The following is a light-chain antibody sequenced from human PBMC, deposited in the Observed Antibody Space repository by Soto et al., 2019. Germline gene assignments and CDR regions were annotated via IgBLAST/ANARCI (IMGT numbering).Light chain of an antibody. V-gene: IGKV1-39*01. CDR1: QNIERY. Sequence: TQSPLYLSASVGDRVTISCRASQNIERYLNWYQKKEGRAPQLLMFAAANLESGVPSRSRGSGSGTDFTLTISSLQPEDVATYYCQQTHSTIHSFGQGTKVDIK. CDR2: AAA. CDR3: QQTHSTIHS. J-gene: IGKJ2*01.